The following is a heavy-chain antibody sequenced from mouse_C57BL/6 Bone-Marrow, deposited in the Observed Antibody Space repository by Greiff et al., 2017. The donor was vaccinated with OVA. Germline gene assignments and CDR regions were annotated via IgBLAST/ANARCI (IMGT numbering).Heavy chain of an antibody. CDR2: IWSGGST. V-gene: IGHV2-2*01. J-gene: IGHJ4*01. D-gene: IGHD4-1*01. CDR3: ARTNWDVGYAMDY. CDR1: GFSLTSYG. Sequence: QVHVKQSGPGLVQPSQSLSITCTVSGFSLTSYGVHWVRQSPGKGLEWLGVIWSGGSTDYNAAFISRLSISKDNSKSQVFFKMNSLQADDTAIYYCARTNWDVGYAMDYWGQGTSVTVSS.